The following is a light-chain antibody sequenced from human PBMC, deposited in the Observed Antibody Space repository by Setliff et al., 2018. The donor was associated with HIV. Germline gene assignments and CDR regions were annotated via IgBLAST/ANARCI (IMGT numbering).Light chain of an antibody. CDR2: EVT. J-gene: IGLJ1*01. V-gene: IGLV2-14*01. Sequence: QSALTQPASVSGSPGQSITISCTGTTSDIGSYPFVSWYQHYPGEAPKLILYEVTDRPSGVSYRFSGSRSGTTASLTISGLRAEDEADYYCASYTKRNVFVFGTGTKVTVL. CDR1: TSDIGSYPF. CDR3: ASYTKRNVFV.